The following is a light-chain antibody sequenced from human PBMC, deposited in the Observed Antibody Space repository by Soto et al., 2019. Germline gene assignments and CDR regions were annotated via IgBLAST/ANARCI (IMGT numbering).Light chain of an antibody. CDR2: WAS. J-gene: IGKJ3*01. V-gene: IGKV4-1*01. CDR1: RSILSSSNNKNF. Sequence: DIVMTQSPDSLALSLGERATINCKSSRSILSSSNNKNFLAWYQQKPGQPPRLLIYWASTRESGVPDRFSGSGSGTDFTLTISSLQAEDVAVYYCQQYYSSPFTFAPGTKVDIK. CDR3: QQYYSSPFT.